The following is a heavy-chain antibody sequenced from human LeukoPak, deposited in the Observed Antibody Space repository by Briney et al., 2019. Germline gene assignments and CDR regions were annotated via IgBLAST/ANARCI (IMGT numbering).Heavy chain of an antibody. V-gene: IGHV4-39*07. J-gene: IGHJ6*03. Sequence: SETLSLTCTVSGGSISSSSYYWGWIRQPPGKGLEWIGSIYYSGSTYYNPSLKSRVTISVDTSKNQFSLKLSSVTAADTAVYYCARDRDSSSWYYMDVWGKGTTVTVSS. CDR1: GGSISSSSYY. CDR2: IYYSGST. D-gene: IGHD6-13*01. CDR3: ARDRDSSSWYYMDV.